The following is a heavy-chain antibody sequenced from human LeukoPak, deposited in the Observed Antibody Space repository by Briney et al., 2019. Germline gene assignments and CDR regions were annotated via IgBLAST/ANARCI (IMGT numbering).Heavy chain of an antibody. D-gene: IGHD3-10*01. Sequence: SETLSLTCTVSGGSISSYYWSWIRQPPGKGLEWIGYIYYSGSTNYNPSLKSRVTISVDTSKNQFSLKLSSVTAADTAVYYCARRKPITMVRGNNWFDPWGQGTLVTVSS. CDR1: GGSISSYY. CDR2: IYYSGST. CDR3: ARRKPITMVRGNNWFDP. J-gene: IGHJ5*02. V-gene: IGHV4-59*12.